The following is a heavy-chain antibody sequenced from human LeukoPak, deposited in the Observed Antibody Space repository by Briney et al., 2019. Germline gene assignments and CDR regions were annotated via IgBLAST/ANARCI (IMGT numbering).Heavy chain of an antibody. CDR2: IYYSGST. D-gene: IGHD6-19*01. V-gene: IGHV4-59*01. J-gene: IGHJ1*01. CDR3: ARGVTGGWYGDFQH. Sequence: SETLSLTCTVSGGSINTYFWSWILQPPGKGLEWIGYIYYSGSTNYNPSLKSRVTISVDTSKNQFSLKLSSVTAADTAVYYCARGVTGGWYGDFQHWGQGTLVTVSS. CDR1: GGSINTYF.